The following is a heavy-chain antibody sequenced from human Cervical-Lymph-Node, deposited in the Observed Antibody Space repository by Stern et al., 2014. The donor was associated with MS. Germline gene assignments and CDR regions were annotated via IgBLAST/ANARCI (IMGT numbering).Heavy chain of an antibody. D-gene: IGHD1-26*01. CDR1: GFTFSSYA. Sequence: EDQLVESGGGLVQPGGSLRLSCAASGFTFSSYAMIWVRQAPGKGLAWVSSISGSGGNTYYADSVKGRFTISRDNSKTTLYLQMNGLRADDTAVYYCAKVQWEYSFDYWGQGTLVTVSS. CDR3: AKVQWEYSFDY. CDR2: ISGSGGNT. J-gene: IGHJ4*02. V-gene: IGHV3-23*04.